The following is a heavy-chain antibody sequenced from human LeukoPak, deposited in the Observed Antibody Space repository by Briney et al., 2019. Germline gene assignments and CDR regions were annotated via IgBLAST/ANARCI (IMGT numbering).Heavy chain of an antibody. CDR1: EFTFSNYA. D-gene: IGHD3-16*01. V-gene: IGHV3-23*01. J-gene: IGHJ4*02. Sequence: GGSLRLSCAASEFTFSNYAMQWVRQAPGNGLEWVSGISASGGSTWYADTVKGRFTISRDNARNSLYLQMNSLRAEDTAVYYCARDFEERAYFVADFDYWGQGTLVTVSS. CDR3: ARDFEERAYFVADFDY. CDR2: ISASGGST.